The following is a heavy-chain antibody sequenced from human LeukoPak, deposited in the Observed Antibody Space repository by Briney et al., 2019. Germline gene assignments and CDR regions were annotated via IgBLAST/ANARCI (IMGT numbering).Heavy chain of an antibody. Sequence: ASVRVSCKASGFTFTSYYMHWVRQAPGQGLEWMGIINPSGGSTSYAQKFQGRVTMTRDMSTSTVYMELSSLRSEDTAVYYCARETLGSYFDYWGQGTLVTVSS. D-gene: IGHD1-26*01. CDR1: GFTFTSYY. CDR3: ARETLGSYFDY. CDR2: INPSGGST. V-gene: IGHV1-46*01. J-gene: IGHJ4*02.